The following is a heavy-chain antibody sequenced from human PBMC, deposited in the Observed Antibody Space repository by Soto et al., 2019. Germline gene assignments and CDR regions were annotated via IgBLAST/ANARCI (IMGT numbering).Heavy chain of an antibody. J-gene: IGHJ4*02. V-gene: IGHV1-18*01. D-gene: IGHD1-7*01. CDR3: ARDQRNWNFYFDY. CDR2: INVYNGNT. Sequence: ASVKVSCKASGYTFTSYGISWVRQAPGQGLEWMGWINVYNGNTNYAQKLQGRVTMTTDTSTSTAYLDLRSLRAEDTAVYYCARDQRNWNFYFDYWGQGTLVTVSS. CDR1: GYTFTSYG.